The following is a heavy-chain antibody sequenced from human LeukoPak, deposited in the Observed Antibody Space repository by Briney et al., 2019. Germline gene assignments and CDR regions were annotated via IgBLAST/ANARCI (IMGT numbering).Heavy chain of an antibody. CDR3: ARAVLLYDSSGYYYFDY. CDR1: GYTFTTNY. J-gene: IGHJ4*02. V-gene: IGHV1-46*01. Sequence: ASVTVSCKASGYTFTTNYIHWVRQAPGQGLEWMGTINPSAGSTSYAQKFQDRVTMTRDTSTNTVYMELSSLRSEDTAVYSCARAVLLYDSSGYYYFDYWGQGTLVTVSS. D-gene: IGHD3-22*01. CDR2: INPSAGST.